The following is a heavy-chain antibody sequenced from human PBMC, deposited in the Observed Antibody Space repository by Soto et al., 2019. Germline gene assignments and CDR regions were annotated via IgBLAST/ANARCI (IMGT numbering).Heavy chain of an antibody. V-gene: IGHV3-30*18. CDR2: ISYDGSNK. D-gene: IGHD3-3*01. Sequence: GGSLRLSCAASGFTFSSYGMHWVRQAPGKGLERVAVISYDGSNKYYADSVKGRFTISRDNSKNTLYLQMNSLRAEDTAVYYCAKDLSYDFWSGYHPGWFDPWGQGTLVTVSS. CDR3: AKDLSYDFWSGYHPGWFDP. J-gene: IGHJ5*02. CDR1: GFTFSSYG.